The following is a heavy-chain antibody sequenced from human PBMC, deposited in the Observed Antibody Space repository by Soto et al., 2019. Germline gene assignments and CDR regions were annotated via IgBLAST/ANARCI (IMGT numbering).Heavy chain of an antibody. V-gene: IGHV3-9*01. Sequence: EVQLVESGGGLVQPGRSLRLSCAASGFTFDDYAMHWVRQAPGKGLEWGSGISWNSGSIGYADSVKGRFTISRDNAKNSLYLRMNSLRAEDTALYYCAKSEQWLVPWFDPWGQGTLVTVSS. D-gene: IGHD6-19*01. J-gene: IGHJ5*02. CDR3: AKSEQWLVPWFDP. CDR2: ISWNSGSI. CDR1: GFTFDDYA.